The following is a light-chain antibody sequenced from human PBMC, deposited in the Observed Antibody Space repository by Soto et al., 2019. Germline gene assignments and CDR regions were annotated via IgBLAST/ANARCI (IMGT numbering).Light chain of an antibody. V-gene: IGKV3-15*01. CDR1: QSVASN. J-gene: IGKJ4*01. CDR2: GAY. Sequence: ELVIPQSQATPSCCLVERATLSCLSSQSVASNLAWYQQKPGQAPRLLIYGAYTRATGVPDRFSGSGSGTEFTLTIRRLKSEDFAVYYCQQYNKWPLINVGGGNKVDIK. CDR3: QQYNKWPLIN.